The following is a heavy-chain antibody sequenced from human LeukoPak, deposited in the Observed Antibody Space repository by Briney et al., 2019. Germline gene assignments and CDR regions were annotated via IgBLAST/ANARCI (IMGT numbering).Heavy chain of an antibody. Sequence: ASVKVSCKASGYTLTNSAINWVRQAPGQGLEWMGWINTITENPTYAQGFTGRFVFSLDTSVSTAYLQINSLKAEDTAVYYCARAPLSIGRVYYYMDVWGKGTTVTVSS. J-gene: IGHJ6*03. CDR1: GYTLTNSA. V-gene: IGHV7-4-1*02. CDR3: ARAPLSIGRVYYYMDV. CDR2: INTITENP.